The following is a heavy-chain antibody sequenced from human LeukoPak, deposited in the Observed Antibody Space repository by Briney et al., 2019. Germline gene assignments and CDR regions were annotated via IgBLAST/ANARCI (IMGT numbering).Heavy chain of an antibody. CDR2: ISAGNGNT. CDR3: ARDSGSGNNDY. CDR1: GYTFTSYA. V-gene: IGHV1-3*01. D-gene: IGHD1-26*01. Sequence: AASVTVSRKASGYTFTSYAIHWVRQAPGQRLEWMGWISAGNGNTKYSQNFQGRVTFISNTSATTAFMELSSLRSEDAAVYYCARDSGSGNNDYWGQGTLVTVSS. J-gene: IGHJ4*02.